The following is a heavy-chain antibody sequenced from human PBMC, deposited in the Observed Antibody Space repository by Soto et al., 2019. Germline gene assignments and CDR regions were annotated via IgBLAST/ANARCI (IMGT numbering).Heavy chain of an antibody. V-gene: IGHV3-74*01. CDR3: AKGASGYASTWYRY. J-gene: IGHJ4*02. CDR2: ISPDGSTT. D-gene: IGHD6-13*01. Sequence: GSLRLSCVASGFTISNYWMHWVRQAPGKGLIWVSRISPDGSTTNYADSVKGRFTISRDNAKNTLFLLMSSLRAEDTAVYHCAKGASGYASTWYRYWGQGTLVTVSS. CDR1: GFTISNYW.